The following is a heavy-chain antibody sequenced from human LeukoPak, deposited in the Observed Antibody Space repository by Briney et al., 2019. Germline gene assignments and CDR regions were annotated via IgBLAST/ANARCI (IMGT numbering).Heavy chain of an antibody. CDR2: ISYDGSNK. D-gene: IGHD3-22*01. CDR1: GFTFSSYA. Sequence: GRSLRLSCAASGFTFSSYAMHWVRQAPGKGLEWVAVISYDGSNKYYADSVKGRFTISRDNSKNTLYLQMNSLRAEDTAVYYCARGLYYYDSSGYSDYWGQGTLVTVSS. CDR3: ARGLYYYDSSGYSDY. V-gene: IGHV3-30-3*01. J-gene: IGHJ4*02.